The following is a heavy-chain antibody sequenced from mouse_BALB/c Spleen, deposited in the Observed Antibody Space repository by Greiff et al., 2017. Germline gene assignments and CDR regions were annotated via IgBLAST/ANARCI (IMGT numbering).Heavy chain of an antibody. D-gene: IGHD1-1*01. Sequence: VQLKESGPELVKPGASVKMSCKASGYTFTSYVMHWVKQKPGQGLEWIGYINPYNDGTKYNEKFKGKATLTSDKSSSTAYMELSSLTSEDSAVYYCAREGGYYGRGYWYFDVWGAGTTVTVSS. J-gene: IGHJ1*01. CDR3: AREGGYYGRGYWYFDV. CDR1: GYTFTSYV. V-gene: IGHV1-14*01. CDR2: INPYNDGT.